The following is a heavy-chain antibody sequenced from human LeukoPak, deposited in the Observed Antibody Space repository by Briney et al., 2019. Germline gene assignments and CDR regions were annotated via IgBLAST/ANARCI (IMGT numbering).Heavy chain of an antibody. Sequence: QTGGSLRLSCAASGFTFSSYGTSWVRQAPGKGLEWVSAISGSGGSTYYADSVKGRFTISRDNAKNTLNLQMNSLRPEDTALYYCAKVSRIYGGNSPFDYWGQGTLVTVSS. CDR1: GFTFSSYG. CDR2: ISGSGGST. CDR3: AKVSRIYGGNSPFDY. D-gene: IGHD4-23*01. V-gene: IGHV3-23*01. J-gene: IGHJ4*02.